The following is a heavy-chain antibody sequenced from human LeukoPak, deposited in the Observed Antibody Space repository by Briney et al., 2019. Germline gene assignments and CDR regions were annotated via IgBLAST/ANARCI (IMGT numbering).Heavy chain of an antibody. Sequence: QPGGSLRLSCAASGFTFSRAWMSWLRQAPGKGLEWVSAISDSGGSTFYADSVKGRFTISRDNSKNTLYLQMNSLRAEDTAVYYCAKDRGVSYVKAMDYWGQGTLVTVSA. CDR1: GFTFSRAW. J-gene: IGHJ4*02. CDR3: AKDRGVSYVKAMDY. V-gene: IGHV3-23*01. CDR2: ISDSGGST. D-gene: IGHD3-10*01.